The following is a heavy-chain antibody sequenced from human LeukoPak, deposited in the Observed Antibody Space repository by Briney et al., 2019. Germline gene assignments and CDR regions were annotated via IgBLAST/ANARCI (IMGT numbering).Heavy chain of an antibody. D-gene: IGHD3-3*01. Sequence: GGSLRLSCAASGFTFSNAWMSWVRQAPGKGLEWVGRIKSKTEGGTTDYAAPVKGRFTISRDDSKNTLYLQMDSLKTEDTAVYYCTTYYDFWSGYYMDYWGQGTLVTVSS. V-gene: IGHV3-15*01. CDR1: GFTFSNAW. CDR2: IKSKTEGGTT. J-gene: IGHJ4*02. CDR3: TTYYDFWSGYYMDY.